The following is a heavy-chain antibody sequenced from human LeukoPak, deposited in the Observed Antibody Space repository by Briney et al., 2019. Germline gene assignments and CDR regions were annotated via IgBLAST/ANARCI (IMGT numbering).Heavy chain of an antibody. CDR3: AKGGSGWYPGSDY. CDR2: ISGSGGST. Sequence: PGGSLRLSCAASGFTFSSYAMSWVRQAPGKGLEWVSAISGSGGSTFYADSVKGRFTISRDNSKNTLSLQMNSLRAEDTAVYYCAKGGSGWYPGSDYWGQGTLVTVSS. D-gene: IGHD6-19*01. J-gene: IGHJ4*02. CDR1: GFTFSSYA. V-gene: IGHV3-23*01.